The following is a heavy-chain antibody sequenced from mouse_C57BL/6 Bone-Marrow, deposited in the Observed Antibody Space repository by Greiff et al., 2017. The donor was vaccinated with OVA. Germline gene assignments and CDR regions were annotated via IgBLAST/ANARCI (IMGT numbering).Heavy chain of an antibody. D-gene: IGHD1-1*01. CDR3: TKGSYWYFDD. V-gene: IGHV14-1*01. Sequence: DVKLQESGAELVRPGASVKLSCTASGFNIKDYYMHWVKQRPEQGLEWIGRLDPEDGDTDYAPKFQGKATMTADTSSHTAYLQLSSLTSEDTAVYYCTKGSYWYFDDWGTGTTVTVSS. CDR1: GFNIKDYY. CDR2: LDPEDGDT. J-gene: IGHJ1*03.